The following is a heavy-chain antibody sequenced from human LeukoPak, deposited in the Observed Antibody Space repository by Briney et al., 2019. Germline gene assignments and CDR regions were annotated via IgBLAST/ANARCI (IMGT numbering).Heavy chain of an antibody. Sequence: PGASVKVSCKASGYTFTSYGISWVRQAPGQGLEWMGWMSAYNGNTNYAQKLQGRVTMTTDTSTSTAYMELRSLRSDDTAGYYCATLFGGGDAFDIWGQRTMVTVSS. CDR2: MSAYNGNT. CDR1: GYTFTSYG. V-gene: IGHV1-18*01. J-gene: IGHJ3*02. D-gene: IGHD3-10*01. CDR3: ATLFGGGDAFDI.